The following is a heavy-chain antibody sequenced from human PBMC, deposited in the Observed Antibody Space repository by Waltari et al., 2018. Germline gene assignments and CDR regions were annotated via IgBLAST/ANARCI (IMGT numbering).Heavy chain of an antibody. V-gene: IGHV4-34*01. CDR2: INHSGSP. J-gene: IGHJ6*03. Sequence: QVQLQQWGAGLLKPSETLSLTCAVYGGSFSGYYWRWTRQPPGKGLEWSGEINHSGSPNYNPSLKSRVTISVDTSKNQFSLKLSSVTAADTAVYYCARGRGVAGYYYYYYMDVWGKGTTVTVSS. D-gene: IGHD6-19*01. CDR1: GGSFSGYY. CDR3: ARGRGVAGYYYYYYMDV.